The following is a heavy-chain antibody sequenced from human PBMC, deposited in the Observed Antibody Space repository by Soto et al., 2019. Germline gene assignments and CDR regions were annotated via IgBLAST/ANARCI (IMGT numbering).Heavy chain of an antibody. J-gene: IGHJ5*02. Sequence: ASETLSLTCAVAGGSISRGGHSWCWIRQPPGKGLEWIGYIYHSGSTYYNPSLKSRISISVDTSKNQFSLKLSSVTAADTAVYFGASAWATTTMALTWFDPWGQGTLVTVSS. CDR2: IYHSGST. D-gene: IGHD3-10*01. CDR1: GGSISRGGHS. CDR3: ASAWATTTMALTWFDP. V-gene: IGHV4-30-2*05.